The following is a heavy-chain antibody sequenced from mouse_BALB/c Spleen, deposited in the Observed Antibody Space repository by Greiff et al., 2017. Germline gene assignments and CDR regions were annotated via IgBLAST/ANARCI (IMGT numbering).Heavy chain of an antibody. J-gene: IGHJ2*01. CDR1: GYSFTSYY. D-gene: IGHD2-4*01. Sequence: EVQLQQSGPELMKPGASVKISCKASGYSFTSYYMHWVKQSHGKSLEWIGYIDPFNGGTSYNQKFKGKATLTVDKSSSTAYMHLSSLTSEDSAVYYCARDDSPLDYWGQGTTRTVSS. CDR2: IDPFNGGT. V-gene: IGHV1S135*01. CDR3: ARDDSPLDY.